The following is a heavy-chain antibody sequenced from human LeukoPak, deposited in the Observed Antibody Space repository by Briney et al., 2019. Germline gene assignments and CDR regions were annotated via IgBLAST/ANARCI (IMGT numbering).Heavy chain of an antibody. Sequence: RPPRPSRAASGFNLSNFGMHWVRQAPGGGMEWVEIIWHDGSNEYYADSVKGRLTISRDNSKNKLYLLLNSLRAEDTAVYYCAKWVYWGKGTLVTVS. CDR2: IWHDGSNE. CDR3: AKWVY. CDR1: GFNLSNFG. J-gene: IGHJ4*02. V-gene: IGHV3-33*03.